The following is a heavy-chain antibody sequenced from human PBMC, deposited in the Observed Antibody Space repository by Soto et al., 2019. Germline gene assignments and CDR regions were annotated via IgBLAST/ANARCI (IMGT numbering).Heavy chain of an antibody. CDR3: ARRLSGPKEEYNAYYFYGLDV. J-gene: IGHJ6*02. D-gene: IGHD1-1*01. V-gene: IGHV5-10-1*01. CDR1: GYRFSNYW. Sequence: PGESLKISCQASGYRFSNYWITWVRQMPGKGLEWMGTIDPNDYYSNNSTSFQGHVTISADTSINTAYLHWSSLKASDTAIYYCARRLSGPKEEYNAYYFYGLDVWGQGTTVTVSS. CDR2: IDPNDYYS.